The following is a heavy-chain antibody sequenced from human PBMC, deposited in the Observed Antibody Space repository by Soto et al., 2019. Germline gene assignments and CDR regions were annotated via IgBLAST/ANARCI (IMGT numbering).Heavy chain of an antibody. CDR2: IYHSGST. CDR3: ATVVVVVVGASSLSGWFDP. Sequence: SETLSFTWAVSGYSISSGYYWGWIRRPPGKGRDWLGSIYHSGSTSYDPTVTSRVPISGDPSENQSCLRRISVTASDTAVYYCATVVVVVVGASSLSGWFDP. D-gene: IGHD2-15*01. J-gene: IGHJ5*02. V-gene: IGHV4-38-2*01. CDR1: GYSISSGYY.